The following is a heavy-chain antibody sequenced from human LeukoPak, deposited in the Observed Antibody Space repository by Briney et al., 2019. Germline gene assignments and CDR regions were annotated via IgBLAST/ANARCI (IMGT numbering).Heavy chain of an antibody. CDR1: AGSISIYH. V-gene: IGHV4-59*01. CDR2: IYDSGST. CDR3: VRVDSSNWHPTRFDP. D-gene: IGHD1-1*01. Sequence: SETLSLTCSVSAGSISIYHWSWIRQPPGKGLEWIGYIYDSGSTTYNPSLRSRLTIPLDASKHQFSLELSSVTAADTAIYYCVRVDSSNWHPTRFDPWGQGTLVTVSS. J-gene: IGHJ5*02.